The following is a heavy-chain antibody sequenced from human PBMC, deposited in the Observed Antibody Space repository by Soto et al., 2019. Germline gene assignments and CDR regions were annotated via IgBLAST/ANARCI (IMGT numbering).Heavy chain of an antibody. D-gene: IGHD3-10*01. V-gene: IGHV3-30*18. CDR2: ISSDGSIE. CDR1: GFSFSSYG. J-gene: IGHJ1*01. CDR3: VYDSGSYYKNAIDI. Sequence: GGSLRLSCAASGFSFSSYGMHWVRQAPGKGLEWVALISSDGSIERYADSVKGRFTISRDNSGDTLDLQMNSLRAEDTAVYYCVYDSGSYYKNAIDIWGQGTMVTVSS.